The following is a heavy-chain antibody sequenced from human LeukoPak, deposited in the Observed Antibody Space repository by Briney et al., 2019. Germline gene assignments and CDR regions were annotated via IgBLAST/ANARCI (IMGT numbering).Heavy chain of an antibody. J-gene: IGHJ3*02. V-gene: IGHV1-24*01. D-gene: IGHD3-16*01. CDR3: ATSTVMGVWGAFDI. CDR2: FDPEDGET. Sequence: ASVKVSCKVSVYTLTELFMHWVRQSPGKGLEWMGGFDPEDGETIYAQKFQGRVTMTEDTSTDTAYMELSSLRSEDTAVYYCATSTVMGVWGAFDIWGQGTMVTVSS. CDR1: VYTLTELF.